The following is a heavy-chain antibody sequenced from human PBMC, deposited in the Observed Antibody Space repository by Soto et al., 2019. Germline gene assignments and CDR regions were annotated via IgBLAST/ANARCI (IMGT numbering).Heavy chain of an antibody. CDR1: GGSFSGYY. D-gene: IGHD2-8*01. CDR2: INHSGST. V-gene: IGHV4-34*01. CDR3: ARGVIVLMVYAILGSRYMDV. J-gene: IGHJ6*03. Sequence: SETLSLTCAVYGGSFSGYYWSWIRQPPGKGLEWIGEINHSGSTNYNPSLKSRVTISVDTSKNQFSLKLSSVTAADTAVYYCARGVIVLMVYAILGSRYMDVWGKGTTVTVSS.